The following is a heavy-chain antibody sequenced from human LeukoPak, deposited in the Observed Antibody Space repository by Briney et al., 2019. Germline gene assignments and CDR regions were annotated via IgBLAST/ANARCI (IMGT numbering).Heavy chain of an antibody. V-gene: IGHV3-48*01. CDR2: ISSSSSTI. J-gene: IGHJ4*02. D-gene: IGHD1-26*01. CDR1: GFTFSSYS. CDR3: ARDLPPEVGATTPYYFDN. Sequence: GGSLRLSCAASGFTFSSYSMNWVRQAPGKGVEWVSYISSSSSTIYYADSVKGRFTISRDNAKNSLYLQMNSLRAEDTAVYYCARDLPPEVGATTPYYFDNWGQGTLVTVSS.